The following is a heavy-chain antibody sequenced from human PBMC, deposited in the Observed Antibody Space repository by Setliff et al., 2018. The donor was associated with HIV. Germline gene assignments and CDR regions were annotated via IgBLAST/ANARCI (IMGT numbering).Heavy chain of an antibody. D-gene: IGHD1-26*01. V-gene: IGHV4-61*02. CDR2: IYTSGST. J-gene: IGHJ3*02. CDR3: ARGQPQGGGTYWSAFDI. CDR1: GASISSGSFF. Sequence: SETLSLTCTVSGASISSGSFFCSWIRQPAGKGLEWIGRIYTSGSTNYNPSLKSRVTISVDTSKTQFSLKLNSVTAADTAVYYCARGQPQGGGTYWSAFDIWGQGTMVTVSS.